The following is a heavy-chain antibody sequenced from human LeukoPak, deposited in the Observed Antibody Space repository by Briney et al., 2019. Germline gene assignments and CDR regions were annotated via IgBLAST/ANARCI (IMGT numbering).Heavy chain of an antibody. Sequence: SGPTLVNPTSALTPICVFSGFALSTRGAGMGWIRQPPGKALEWLALIYWDDDKRYSPSLKNRLSITKGTSENHVVLTMTNEDPVDTATYYCAHSTFSSSSSCYDAIDIWGQGTMVTVSS. V-gene: IGHV2-5*02. CDR1: GFALSTRGAG. CDR3: AHSTFSSSSSCYDAIDI. J-gene: IGHJ3*02. CDR2: IYWDDDK. D-gene: IGHD2-2*01.